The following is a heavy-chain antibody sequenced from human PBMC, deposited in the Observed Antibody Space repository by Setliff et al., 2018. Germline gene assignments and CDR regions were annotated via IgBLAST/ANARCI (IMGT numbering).Heavy chain of an antibody. J-gene: IGHJ5*02. CDR2: VRFDGTYK. D-gene: IGHD4-17*01. V-gene: IGHV3-30*02. CDR3: ARDPNGDYVGAFDP. Sequence: PGGSLRLSCAASGFVFGTYGMHWVRQAPGKGLDWVASVRFDGTYKVYADSVKGRFTISRDNSENTLFLQMTSLRPEDTGIYYCARDPNGDYVGAFDPWGQGILVTVSS. CDR1: GFVFGTYG.